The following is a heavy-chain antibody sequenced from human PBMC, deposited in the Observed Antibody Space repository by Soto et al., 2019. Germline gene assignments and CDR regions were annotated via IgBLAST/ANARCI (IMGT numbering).Heavy chain of an antibody. Sequence: ASVQVSCKACGYSFSSLDINWMRQAAGQGREWLGWMNPNIGSTGYAQKFQGRVTMTRNTSISTAYMELHSLTSEDTAVYYCARGVDAGVDYWGQGTLVPVSS. CDR3: ARGVDAGVDY. D-gene: IGHD1-26*01. V-gene: IGHV1-8*01. CDR1: GYSFSSLD. J-gene: IGHJ4*02. CDR2: MNPNIGST.